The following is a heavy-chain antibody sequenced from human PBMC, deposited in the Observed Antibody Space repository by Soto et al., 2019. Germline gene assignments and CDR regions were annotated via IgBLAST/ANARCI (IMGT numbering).Heavy chain of an antibody. Sequence: SHTLSRICAVSGDSVARTCDDWNWVRQSPSRGLEWLGRIYYRSKWNNDYAVYLKRRITINPDTSKKQFSLKLNSVTPEDTAVYYCDREGGDSSRWYFDYWGQGTMVTVSS. D-gene: IGHD6-13*01. CDR1: GDSVARTCDD. V-gene: IGHV6-1*01. CDR2: IYYRSKWNN. J-gene: IGHJ4*02. CDR3: DREGGDSSRWYFDY.